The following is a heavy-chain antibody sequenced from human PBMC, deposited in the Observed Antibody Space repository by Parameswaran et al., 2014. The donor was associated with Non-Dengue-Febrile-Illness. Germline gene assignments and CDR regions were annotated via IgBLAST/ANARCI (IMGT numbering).Heavy chain of an antibody. CDR1: GGSVSSGSYY. V-gene: IGHV4-61*01. J-gene: IGHJ4*02. Sequence: SETLSLTCTVSGGSVSSGSYYWSWIRQPPGKGLEWIGYIYYSGSTNYNPSLKSRVTISVDTSKNQFSLKLSSVTAADTAVYYCARAGGLEWLFVGVGPDYWGQGTLVTVSS. CDR3: ARAGGLEWLFVGVGPDY. CDR2: IYYSGST. D-gene: IGHD3-3*01.